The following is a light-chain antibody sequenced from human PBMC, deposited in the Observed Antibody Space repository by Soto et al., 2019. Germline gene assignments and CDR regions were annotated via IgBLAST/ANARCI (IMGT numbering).Light chain of an antibody. CDR3: QV. J-gene: IGLJ3*02. V-gene: IGLV4-69*01. Sequence: QSVLTQSPSASASLGASVKLNWTLSSGHSSYAIAWHQQQPEKGPRYLMKFNSDGSHSMGDGIPDRLSGSSSGTERYLTISSLHSEDEADYYCQVFGGGTKVTVL. CDR1: SGHSSYA. CDR2: FNSDGSH.